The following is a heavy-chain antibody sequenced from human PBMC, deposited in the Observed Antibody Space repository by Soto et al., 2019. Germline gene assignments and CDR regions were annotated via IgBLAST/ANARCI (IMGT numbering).Heavy chain of an antibody. V-gene: IGHV1-69*13. Sequence: ASVKVSCKASGGTFSSYAISWVRQAPGQGLEWMGGIIPIFGTANYAQKFQGRVTITADESTSTAYMELSSLRSEDTAVYYCARGTDSSSPPPNNWFDPWGQGTLVTVSS. CDR3: ARGTDSSSPPPNNWFDP. J-gene: IGHJ5*02. D-gene: IGHD6-13*01. CDR1: GGTFSSYA. CDR2: IIPIFGTA.